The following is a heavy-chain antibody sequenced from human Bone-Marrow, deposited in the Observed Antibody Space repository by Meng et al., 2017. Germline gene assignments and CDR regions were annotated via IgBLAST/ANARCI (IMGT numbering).Heavy chain of an antibody. D-gene: IGHD1-26*01. Sequence: QLQLQESGSGLVKPSQTLSLTCAVSGGSFSSGGYSWSWIRQPPGKGLEWIGYIYHSGTTYYNPSLKSRVTISVDRSKNQFSLKLTSVTAADTAVYYCVRSRAWVRTGFDPWGQGTLVTVSS. CDR3: VRSRAWVRTGFDP. V-gene: IGHV4-30-2*01. CDR2: IYHSGTT. J-gene: IGHJ5*02. CDR1: GGSFSSGGYS.